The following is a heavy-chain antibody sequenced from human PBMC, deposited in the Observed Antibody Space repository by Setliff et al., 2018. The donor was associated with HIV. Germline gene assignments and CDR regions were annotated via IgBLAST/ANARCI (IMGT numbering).Heavy chain of an antibody. CDR1: GGTFSTYG. V-gene: IGHV1-24*01. CDR3: ATTGVGVTRYYYYYMDV. CDR2: FDPERGET. J-gene: IGHJ6*03. D-gene: IGHD1-26*01. Sequence: ASVKVSCKASGGTFSTYGISWVRQPPGQGPEWMGGFDPERGETIYAQKFQDRVTMTEDTSTDTAYMELSSLKSEDTAVYYCATTGVGVTRYYYYYMDVWGKGTTVTVSS.